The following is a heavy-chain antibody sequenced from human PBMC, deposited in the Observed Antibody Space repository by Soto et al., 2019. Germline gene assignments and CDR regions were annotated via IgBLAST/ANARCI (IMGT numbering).Heavy chain of an antibody. Sequence: QVQLQESGPRLVKPSQTLSLTCTVSGGSISSGGYYWTWIRQHPGKGLEWIGYIYHSGTTYYNPSLKSRLSMSVDTSKKQFSLKLNSLTAADTAVYYCASYKRGWFDPWGQGTLVTVSS. CDR3: ASYKRGWFDP. D-gene: IGHD3-10*01. CDR1: GGSISSGGYY. J-gene: IGHJ5*02. CDR2: IYHSGTT. V-gene: IGHV4-31*03.